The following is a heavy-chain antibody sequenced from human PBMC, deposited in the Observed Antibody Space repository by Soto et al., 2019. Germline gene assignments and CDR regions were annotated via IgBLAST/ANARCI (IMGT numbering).Heavy chain of an antibody. Sequence: QLQLQESGPGLVKPSETLSLTCSVSGGSISSSGHFWAWIRQPPGTGLEWLATIYYSGTTYYNPSLKSRLTISLDTSKNKFSLKLSSVTAADTAVYYCARRVYSGSRRDYFAYWGQGSLVTVSS. CDR2: IYYSGTT. CDR1: GGSISSSGHF. D-gene: IGHD1-26*01. V-gene: IGHV4-39*01. CDR3: ARRVYSGSRRDYFAY. J-gene: IGHJ4*02.